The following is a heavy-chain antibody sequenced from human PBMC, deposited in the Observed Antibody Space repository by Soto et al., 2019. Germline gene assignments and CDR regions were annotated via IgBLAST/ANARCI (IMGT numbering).Heavy chain of an antibody. Sequence: GGSLRLSCAASGFTFSSYAMSWVRQAPGKGLEWVSAISGSGGSTYYADSVKGRFTISRDNSKNTLYLQMNSLRAEDTAVYYCAKDQPRYDYYYYGMDVWGQGTTVTVSS. CDR2: ISGSGGST. V-gene: IGHV3-23*01. J-gene: IGHJ6*02. CDR3: AKDQPRYDYYYYGMDV. CDR1: GFTFSSYA. D-gene: IGHD2-2*01.